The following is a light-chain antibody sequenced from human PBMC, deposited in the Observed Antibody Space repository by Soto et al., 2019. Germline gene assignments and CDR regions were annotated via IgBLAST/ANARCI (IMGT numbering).Light chain of an antibody. CDR1: SSDVGGYNS. CDR2: EVN. Sequence: QSALTQPASVSGSPGQSITISCTGTSSDVGGYNSVSWYQQHPGKAPKLMIYEVNNRPSGVSNRFSGSKSGNTASLTISGLQAEDEADYYCSSYTTSSTLSVFGTGTKLTVL. V-gene: IGLV2-14*01. J-gene: IGLJ1*01. CDR3: SSYTTSSTLSV.